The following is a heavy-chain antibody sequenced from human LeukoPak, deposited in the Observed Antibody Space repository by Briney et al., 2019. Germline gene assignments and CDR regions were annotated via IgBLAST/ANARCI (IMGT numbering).Heavy chain of an antibody. CDR1: GFTFSTYA. V-gene: IGHV3-23*01. Sequence: PGGSLRLSCAASGFTFSTYAMSWVRQAPGKGLEWVSAISDSGGSAYYADSVKGRFTISRDNSKNTLYLQMNSLRAEDTAVYYCAKTLCGGDCYFYAECFQHWGQGTLVTVSS. J-gene: IGHJ1*01. D-gene: IGHD2-21*02. CDR2: ISDSGGSA. CDR3: AKTLCGGDCYFYAECFQH.